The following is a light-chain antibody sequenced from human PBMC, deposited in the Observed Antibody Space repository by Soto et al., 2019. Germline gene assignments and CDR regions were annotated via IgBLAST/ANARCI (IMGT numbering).Light chain of an antibody. J-gene: IGLJ2*01. Sequence: QSVLTQSPSASASLGASVKLTCTLSSGHSTYAIAWHQQQPEKGPRFLMKVNSDGSHLKGDGIPDRFSGSSSGAERYLTISSLQSEDEADYYCQTWGTGIRVFGGGTKVTVL. CDR1: SGHSTYA. CDR3: QTWGTGIRV. CDR2: VNSDGSH. V-gene: IGLV4-69*01.